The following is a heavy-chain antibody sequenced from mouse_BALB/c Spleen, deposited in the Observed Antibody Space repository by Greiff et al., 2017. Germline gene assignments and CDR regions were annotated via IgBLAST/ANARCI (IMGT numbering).Heavy chain of an antibody. V-gene: IGHV3-2*02. J-gene: IGHJ4*01. CDR3: AREVDAMDY. CDR1: GYSITSDYA. Sequence: EVKLVESGPGLVKPSQSLSLTCTVTGYSITSDYAWNWIRQFPGNKLEWMGYISYSGSTSYNPSLKSRISITRDTSKNQFFLQLNSVTTEDTATYYCAREVDAMDYWGQGTSVTVSS. D-gene: IGHD1-1*02. CDR2: ISYSGST.